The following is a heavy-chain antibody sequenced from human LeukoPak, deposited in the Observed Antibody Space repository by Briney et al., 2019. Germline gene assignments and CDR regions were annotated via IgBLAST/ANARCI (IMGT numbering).Heavy chain of an antibody. Sequence: ASVKVACKASGYTFTSYVISRVRPAPGQGLEWMGWISAYNSNNNNDRKLQDGVTMTTDNTTTTAYLKLRSWMSADTAVYYCAGGDSYYDSSGDYYYYYMDVWGKGTMVTVSS. J-gene: IGHJ6*03. CDR1: GYTFTSYV. V-gene: IGHV1-18*01. CDR2: ISAYNSNN. D-gene: IGHD3-22*01. CDR3: AGGDSYYDSSGDYYYYYMDV.